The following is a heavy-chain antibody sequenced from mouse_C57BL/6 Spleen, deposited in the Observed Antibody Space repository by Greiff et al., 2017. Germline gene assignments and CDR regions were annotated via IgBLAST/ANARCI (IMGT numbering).Heavy chain of an antibody. Sequence: VQLKESGPELVKPGASVKISCKASGYSFTSYYIHWVKQRPGQGLEWIGWIYPGSGNTKYNEKFKGKATLTADTSSSTAYMQLSSLTSEDSAVYYCARGNGNYPYYYFAYWGQGTTLTVSS. CDR3: ARGNGNYPYYYFAY. V-gene: IGHV1-66*01. CDR2: IYPGSGNT. D-gene: IGHD2-1*01. CDR1: GYSFTSYY. J-gene: IGHJ2*01.